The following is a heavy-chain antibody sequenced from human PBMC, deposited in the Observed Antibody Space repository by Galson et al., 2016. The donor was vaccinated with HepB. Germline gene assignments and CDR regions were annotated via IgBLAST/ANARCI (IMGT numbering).Heavy chain of an antibody. CDR2: ISSSSTYI. D-gene: IGHD6-13*01. CDR1: GFTFRSYA. V-gene: IGHV3-21*01. Sequence: SLRLSCAASGFTFRSYAMNWVRQAPGKGLEWVSSISSSSTYIYYADSVKGRFTISRDNSKNTLYLQMNSLRAEDTAVYYCAREDSTIAAASFDYWGQGTPVTVSS. J-gene: IGHJ4*02. CDR3: AREDSTIAAASFDY.